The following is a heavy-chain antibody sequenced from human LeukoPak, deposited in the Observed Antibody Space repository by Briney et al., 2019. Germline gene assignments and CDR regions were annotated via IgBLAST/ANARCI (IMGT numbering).Heavy chain of an antibody. J-gene: IGHJ4*02. V-gene: IGHV3-74*01. CDR1: GFIFSRYW. Sequence: GGSLRLSGAASGFIFSRYWMHWVRQAPGKELVWVSRINNDGSITNSADSVKGRFTISRDNAKDMLYLQMDSLRVEDTAIYYCARGPSVLGAIDNWGQGTLVAISS. CDR2: INNDGSIT. CDR3: ARGPSVLGAIDN. D-gene: IGHD3-10*01.